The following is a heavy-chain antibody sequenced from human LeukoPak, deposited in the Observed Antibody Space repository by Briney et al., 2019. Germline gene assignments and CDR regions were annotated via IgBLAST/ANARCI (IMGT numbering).Heavy chain of an antibody. D-gene: IGHD5-18*01. CDR2: ISSNGGST. CDR1: GFTFSSYA. CDR3: ARGGYSYGSPYFDY. V-gene: IGHV3-64*01. J-gene: IGHJ4*02. Sequence: GGSLRLSCAASGFTFSSYAMHWVRQAPGKGLEYVSAISSNGGSTYYANSVKGRFTISRDNSKNTLYLQMGSLRAEGMAVYYCARGGYSYGSPYFDYWGQGTLVTVSS.